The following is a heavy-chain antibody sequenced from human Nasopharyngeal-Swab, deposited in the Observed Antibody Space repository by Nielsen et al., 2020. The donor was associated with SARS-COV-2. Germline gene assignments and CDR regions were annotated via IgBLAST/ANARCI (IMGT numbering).Heavy chain of an antibody. V-gene: IGHV3-43D*04. Sequence: GAFLKISCAGSGFTFDDYAMHWGRQGPGKGLEWVSLISWDGGSTYYADSVKGRFTISRDNSKNSLYLQMNSLRAEDTALYYCAKDMVLVDIVVVPAAMPDYWGQGTLVTVSS. D-gene: IGHD2-2*01. CDR1: GFTFDDYA. J-gene: IGHJ4*02. CDR2: ISWDGGST. CDR3: AKDMVLVDIVVVPAAMPDY.